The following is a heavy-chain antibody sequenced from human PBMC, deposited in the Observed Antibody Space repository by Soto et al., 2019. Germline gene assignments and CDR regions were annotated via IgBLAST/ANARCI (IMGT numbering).Heavy chain of an antibody. D-gene: IGHD1-20*01. CDR1: GGTFSSYA. CDR3: ARVASDNRPDFQH. CDR2: IIPIFGTA. Sequence: GASVKVSCKASGGTFSSYAISWVRQAPGQGLEWMGGIIPIFGTANYAQKFQGRVTITADESTSTAYMELSSLRSEDTAVYYCARVASDNRPDFQHSGQGTLFTVSS. J-gene: IGHJ1*01. V-gene: IGHV1-69*13.